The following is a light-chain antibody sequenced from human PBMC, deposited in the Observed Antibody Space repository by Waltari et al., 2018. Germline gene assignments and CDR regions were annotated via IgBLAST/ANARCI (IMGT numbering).Light chain of an antibody. J-gene: IGKJ4*01. CDR2: GAS. V-gene: IGKV3-15*01. Sequence: EIVMTQTPATLSVSPGEGATLSCRASQSVSSNLAGYQQKPGQAPRLLIYGASTRATGITARFSGSGSGTEFTLTISSLQSEDFAVYYCQQTYTAPLSFGAGTKVEMK. CDR3: QQTYTAPLS. CDR1: QSVSSN.